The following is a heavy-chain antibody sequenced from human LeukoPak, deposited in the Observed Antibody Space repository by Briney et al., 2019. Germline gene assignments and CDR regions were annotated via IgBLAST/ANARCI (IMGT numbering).Heavy chain of an antibody. Sequence: PGGSLRLSCAASGLTFSSYAMGWVRQAPGKGPEWVSSISGSGGHTYFADSVKGRFTISRDNSKNTLDLQMNSLKVEYTAVYYCAKFRYHSNDNNYLDFNYWGQGTLVTVSS. CDR2: ISGSGGHT. D-gene: IGHD3-22*01. CDR1: GLTFSSYA. V-gene: IGHV3-23*01. J-gene: IGHJ4*02. CDR3: AKFRYHSNDNNYLDFNY.